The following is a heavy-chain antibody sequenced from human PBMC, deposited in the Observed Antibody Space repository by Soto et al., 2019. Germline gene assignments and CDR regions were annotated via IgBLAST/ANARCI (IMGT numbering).Heavy chain of an antibody. V-gene: IGHV1-2*04. Sequence: QVQLVQSGAEVKKPGASVKVSCKASGYTFTGYYMHWVRQAPGQGLEWMGWINPNSGGTNYAQKFQGWVTMTRDTSISTAYMELSRLRSDDTAVYYCARGERVRGVIRYYYYMDVWGKGTTVTVSS. D-gene: IGHD3-10*01. CDR1: GYTFTGYY. CDR2: INPNSGGT. CDR3: ARGERVRGVIRYYYYMDV. J-gene: IGHJ6*03.